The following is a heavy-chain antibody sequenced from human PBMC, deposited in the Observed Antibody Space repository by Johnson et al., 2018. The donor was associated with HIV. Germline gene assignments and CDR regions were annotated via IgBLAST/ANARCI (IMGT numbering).Heavy chain of an antibody. V-gene: IGHV3-33*08. J-gene: IGHJ3*02. D-gene: IGHD5-12*01. Sequence: QVQLVESGGGVVQPGRSLRLSCAASGFMFRSYGMHWVRQAPGKGLEWVAFIRYDGSHKYYADSVKGRFTISRDNSKNTLYLKMNSLRAEDTALYYCARVGWATSDAFDIWGQGTMVTVSS. CDR2: IRYDGSHK. CDR3: ARVGWATSDAFDI. CDR1: GFMFRSYG.